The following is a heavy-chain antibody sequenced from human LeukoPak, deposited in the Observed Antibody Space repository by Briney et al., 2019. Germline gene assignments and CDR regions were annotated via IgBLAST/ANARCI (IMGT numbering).Heavy chain of an antibody. CDR2: INPNSGGT. CDR3: ARAPYCSGGSCYSHLDY. CDR1: GFTFSNYR. J-gene: IGHJ4*02. V-gene: IGHV1-2*02. Sequence: ASVKVSCKASGFTFSNYRFTWVRQAPGQGLEWMGWINPNSGGTNYAQKFQGRVTMTRDTSISTAYMELSRLRSDDTAVYYCARAPYCSGGSCYSHLDYWGQGTLVTVSS. D-gene: IGHD2-15*01.